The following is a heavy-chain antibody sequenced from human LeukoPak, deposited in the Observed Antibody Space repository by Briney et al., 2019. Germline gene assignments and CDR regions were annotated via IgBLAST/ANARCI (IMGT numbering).Heavy chain of an antibody. J-gene: IGHJ4*02. CDR2: MNPNSGNT. CDR3: ARGAVDVSCSGGSCYHLEY. CDR1: GYIFTNYD. Sequence: ASVKVSCKASGYIFTNYDINWVRQATGQGLEWMGWMNPNSGNTGYAQKFQGRVTMTRNTSISTAHMELSSLRSEDAAVYYCARGAVDVSCSGGSCYHLEYWGQGTLVTVSS. D-gene: IGHD2-15*01. V-gene: IGHV1-8*01.